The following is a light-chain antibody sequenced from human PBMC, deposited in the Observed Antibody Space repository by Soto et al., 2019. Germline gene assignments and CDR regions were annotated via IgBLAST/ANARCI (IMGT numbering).Light chain of an antibody. J-gene: IGLJ3*02. V-gene: IGLV1-44*01. CDR3: AAWDDSLKAVM. Sequence: QSVLTQPPSASGTPGQRVIISCSGSSSNIGGNTVSWYQQLPGTAPKLLIYSNNQRPSGVPDRFSGSKSGTSASLAISGLQSDDEADYFCAAWDDSLKAVMFGGGTKLTVL. CDR2: SNN. CDR1: SSNIGGNT.